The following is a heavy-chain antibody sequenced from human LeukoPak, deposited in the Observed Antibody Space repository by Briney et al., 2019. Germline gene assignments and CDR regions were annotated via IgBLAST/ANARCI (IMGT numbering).Heavy chain of an antibody. V-gene: IGHV3-48*03. CDR2: ISSTGNTI. J-gene: IGHJ4*02. Sequence: GGSLRLSCTASGFTFSSYEMNWVRQAPGKGLEWFSYISSTGNTIYYADSVKGRFTISRDNAKNSLYLQVNSLRAEDTAVYYCAKGTRQDSYYYFDYWGQGTLVTVSS. D-gene: IGHD1-14*01. CDR3: AKGTRQDSYYYFDY. CDR1: GFTFSSYE.